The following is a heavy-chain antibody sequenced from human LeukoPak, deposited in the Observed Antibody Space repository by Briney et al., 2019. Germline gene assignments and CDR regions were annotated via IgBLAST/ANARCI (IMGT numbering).Heavy chain of an antibody. Sequence: GSLRLSCAASGFIVSSNYMSWVRQAPGKGLEWVSFIYSGGSTYYADSVKGRFTISRDNAKNSLFLQMDSLRADDTAVYYCARADSSGYYLVGGFDIWGQGTIVTVSS. D-gene: IGHD3-22*01. CDR2: IYSGGST. CDR1: GFIVSSNY. CDR3: ARADSSGYYLVGGFDI. V-gene: IGHV3-66*01. J-gene: IGHJ3*02.